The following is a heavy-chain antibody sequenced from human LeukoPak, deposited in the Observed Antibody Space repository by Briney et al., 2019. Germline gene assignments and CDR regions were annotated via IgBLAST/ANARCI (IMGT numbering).Heavy chain of an antibody. CDR1: GYTFTSYA. V-gene: IGHV1-3*03. CDR3: ARVGSPSGYYDY. D-gene: IGHD3-22*01. CDR2: INAGNGNT. J-gene: IGHJ4*02. Sequence: VASVKVSCKASGYTFTSYAMHWVRQAPGQRLEWMGWINAGNGNTKYSQEFQGRVTITRDTSASTAYMELSSLRSEDMAVYYCARVGSPSGYYDYWGQGTLVTVSS.